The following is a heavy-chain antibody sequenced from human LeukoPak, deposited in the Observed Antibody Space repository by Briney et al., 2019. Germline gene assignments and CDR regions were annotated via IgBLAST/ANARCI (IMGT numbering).Heavy chain of an antibody. CDR1: GGSISSYY. CDR2: IYYSGST. D-gene: IGHD6-19*01. Sequence: PSETLSLTCTVSGGSISSYYWGWIRQPPGKGLEWIGYIYYSGSTNYNPSLKSRVTISVDTSKNQFSLKLSSVTAADTAVYYCARRRVGYSSGWYGTDAFDIWGQGTMVTVSS. V-gene: IGHV4-59*01. J-gene: IGHJ3*02. CDR3: ARRRVGYSSGWYGTDAFDI.